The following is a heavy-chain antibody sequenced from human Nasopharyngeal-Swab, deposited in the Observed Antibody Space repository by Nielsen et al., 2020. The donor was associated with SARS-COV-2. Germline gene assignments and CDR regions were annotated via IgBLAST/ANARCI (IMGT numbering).Heavy chain of an antibody. CDR1: GYTFSKYA. V-gene: IGHV7-4-1*01. Sequence: ASVKVSCTASGYTFSKYAINWVRQAPGQGLEWMGWINTNAGTATYVQGFTGRFVFSLDTSVSTAYLQIDSLRTEDSAVFYCARDTWDVWGQGTTVTVSS. CDR2: INTNAGTA. CDR3: ARDTWDV. J-gene: IGHJ6*02. D-gene: IGHD2/OR15-2a*01.